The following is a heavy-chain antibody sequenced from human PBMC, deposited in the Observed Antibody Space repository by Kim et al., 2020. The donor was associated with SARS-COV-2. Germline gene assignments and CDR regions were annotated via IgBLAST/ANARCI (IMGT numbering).Heavy chain of an antibody. D-gene: IGHD6-19*01. J-gene: IGHJ4*02. V-gene: IGHV3-30*01. CDR3: VGDRSGYTGGCVE. Sequence: YAESVKGRVTISRDDSKNTLYLEIVSLRAEDTAVYYCVGDRSGYTGGCVEWGQGTLVSVSS.